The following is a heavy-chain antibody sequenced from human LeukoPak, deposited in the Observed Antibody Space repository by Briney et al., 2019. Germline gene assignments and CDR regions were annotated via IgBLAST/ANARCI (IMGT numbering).Heavy chain of an antibody. CDR2: IYYGGST. Sequence: SETLSLTCTVSGGSITSYYWSWIRQPPGKGLEWIGYIYYGGSTYYNPSLKSRVTISIDTFKNQFSLKVSSVTAADTAVYYCARSTYSGTYSGGYWGQGTLVTVSS. CDR1: GGSITSYY. V-gene: IGHV4-59*01. J-gene: IGHJ4*02. CDR3: ARSTYSGTYSGGY. D-gene: IGHD1-26*01.